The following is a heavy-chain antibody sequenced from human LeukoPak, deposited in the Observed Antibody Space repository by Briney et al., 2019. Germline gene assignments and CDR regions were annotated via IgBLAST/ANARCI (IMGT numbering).Heavy chain of an antibody. V-gene: IGHV3-11*01. D-gene: IGHD3-22*01. CDR1: GFTFSDYY. J-gene: IGHJ4*02. CDR3: AKDTTMIVVVTSFDY. CDR2: ISSSGSTI. Sequence: GGSLRLSCAASGFTFSDYYMSWIRQAPGKGLEWVSYISSSGSTIYYADSVKGRFTISRDNAKNSLYLQMNSLRAEDTAVYYCAKDTTMIVVVTSFDYWGQGTLVTVSS.